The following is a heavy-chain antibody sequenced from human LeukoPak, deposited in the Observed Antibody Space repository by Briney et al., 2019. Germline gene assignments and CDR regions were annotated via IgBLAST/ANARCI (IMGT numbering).Heavy chain of an antibody. Sequence: GSLRLSCAASGFTFSNFAMTWVRQAPGKGLEWVSGVSGSGDTTYYADSVRGRFTISRENSKNILYLQMNSLRAEDTALYFCAKLAVYDILTGYYKSWFDPWGQGTLVSVSS. CDR1: GFTFSNFA. D-gene: IGHD3-9*01. V-gene: IGHV3-23*01. CDR3: AKLAVYDILTGYYKSWFDP. CDR2: VSGSGDTT. J-gene: IGHJ5*02.